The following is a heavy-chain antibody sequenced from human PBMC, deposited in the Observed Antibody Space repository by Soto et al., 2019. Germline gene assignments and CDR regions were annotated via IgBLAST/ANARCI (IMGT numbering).Heavy chain of an antibody. CDR3: AKVLLLWFGKYGMDV. Sequence: QVQLVESGGGVVQPGRSLRLSCAASGFTFSSYGMHWVRQAPGKGLEWVAVISYDGSNKYYADSVKGRFTISRDNSKNTLYLQMNSLRAEDTAVYYCAKVLLLWFGKYGMDVWGQGTTVTVSS. D-gene: IGHD3-10*01. CDR2: ISYDGSNK. J-gene: IGHJ6*02. V-gene: IGHV3-30*18. CDR1: GFTFSSYG.